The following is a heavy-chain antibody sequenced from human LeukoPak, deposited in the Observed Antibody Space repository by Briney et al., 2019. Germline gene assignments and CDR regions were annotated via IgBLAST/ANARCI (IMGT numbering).Heavy chain of an antibody. CDR1: GFTFSSYA. D-gene: IGHD2-2*02. CDR3: AKLGCRSTSCYRPIDY. CDR2: ISGSGGST. J-gene: IGHJ4*02. Sequence: PGGSLRPSCAASGFTFSSYAMSWVRQAPGKGLEWVSAISGSGGSTYYADSVKGRFTISRDNSKNTLYLQMNSLRAEDTAVYYCAKLGCRSTSCYRPIDYWGQGTLVTVSS. V-gene: IGHV3-23*01.